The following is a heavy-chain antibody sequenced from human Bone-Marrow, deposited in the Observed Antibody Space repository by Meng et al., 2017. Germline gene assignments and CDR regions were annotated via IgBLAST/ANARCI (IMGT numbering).Heavy chain of an antibody. Sequence: EVQLLESGGGLVQPGGSLSLSCAASGFTFSTYAMSWVRQAPGKGLELVSVIIGSGGSTDYADSVKGRFTISRDNSKNTLYLQMNSLRAEDTAVYYCASSIATRPVADYWGQGTLVTVSS. J-gene: IGHJ4*02. D-gene: IGHD6-6*01. CDR3: ASSIATRPVADY. CDR1: GFTFSTYA. V-gene: IGHV3-23*01. CDR2: IIGSGGST.